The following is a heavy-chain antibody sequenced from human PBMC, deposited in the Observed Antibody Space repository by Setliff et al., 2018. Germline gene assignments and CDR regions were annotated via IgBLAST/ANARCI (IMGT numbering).Heavy chain of an antibody. D-gene: IGHD5-18*01. CDR3: ARGRGTAMVSIYQYNYMDV. V-gene: IGHV4-61*02. Sequence: PSETLSLTCTVSGDSISRAMYYWSWLRQSAGKGLECIGRIYTDGTTKYNPSLNSRVTLLIDTANNQISLRLTSVTAADTAVYFCARGRGTAMVSIYQYNYMDVWGKGTTVTVSS. J-gene: IGHJ6*03. CDR1: GDSISRAMYY. CDR2: IYTDGTT.